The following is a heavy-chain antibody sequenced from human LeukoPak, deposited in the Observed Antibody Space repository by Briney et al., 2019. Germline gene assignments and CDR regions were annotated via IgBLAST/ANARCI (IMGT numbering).Heavy chain of an antibody. Sequence: VGSLRLSCAASGFTLSSYSMNWVRQAPGKGLEWVSSICSSSSYIYYADSMKGRFTIARDNAKNSLYMQRNSLRAEDTAVYYCASAGDLTELTNSDAFDIWGQGTMVTVSS. J-gene: IGHJ3*02. V-gene: IGHV3-21*01. CDR1: GFTLSSYS. CDR2: ICSSSSYI. CDR3: ASAGDLTELTNSDAFDI. D-gene: IGHD4/OR15-4a*01.